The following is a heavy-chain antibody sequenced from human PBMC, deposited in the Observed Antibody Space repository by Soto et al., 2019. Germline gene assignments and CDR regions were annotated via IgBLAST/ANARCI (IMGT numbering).Heavy chain of an antibody. CDR3: ARQAAMIVGGGAFDI. V-gene: IGHV4-39*01. Sequence: SETLSLTCTVSGGSISSSSYYWGWIRQPPGKGLEWIGSIYYSGSTYYNPSLKSRVTISVDTSKNQFSLKLSSVTAADTAVYYCARQAAMIVGGGAFDIWGQGTMVTVSS. J-gene: IGHJ3*02. CDR2: IYYSGST. D-gene: IGHD3-22*01. CDR1: GGSISSSSYY.